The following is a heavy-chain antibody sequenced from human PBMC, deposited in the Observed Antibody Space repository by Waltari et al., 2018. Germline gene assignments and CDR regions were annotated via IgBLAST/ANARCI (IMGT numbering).Heavy chain of an antibody. CDR1: GFPFRSYT. CDR3: AKDSAYGGDDY. D-gene: IGHD4-17*01. J-gene: IGHJ4*02. V-gene: IGHV3-23*01. CDR2: IHNGGDPT. Sequence: EVQLLESGGGLVQHGGSLRLSCSASGFPFRSYTMNWVRQAPGTGLEWVSAIHNGGDPTSYADSVKGRFTISRDNSKSTLFLQMNSLRAEDTAMYFCAKDSAYGGDDYWGQGTLVTVSS.